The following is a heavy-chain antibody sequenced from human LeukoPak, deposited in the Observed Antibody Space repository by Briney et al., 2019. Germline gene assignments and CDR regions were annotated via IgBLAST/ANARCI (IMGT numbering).Heavy chain of an antibody. CDR2: FDPEDGET. J-gene: IGHJ5*02. CDR1: GYTLTELS. Sequence: ASVKVSCKVSGYTLTELSMHWVRQAPGKGLEWMGGFDPEDGETIYAQKFQGRVTMTEDTSTDTAYMELSSLRSEDTAVYYCATKERSSGLPPPFDPWGQGTLVTVSS. D-gene: IGHD6-19*01. V-gene: IGHV1-24*01. CDR3: ATKERSSGLPPPFDP.